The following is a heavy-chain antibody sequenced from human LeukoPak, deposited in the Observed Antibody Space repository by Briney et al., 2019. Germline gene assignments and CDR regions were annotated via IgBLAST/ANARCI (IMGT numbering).Heavy chain of an antibody. Sequence: PGSSLRLSCAASGFTFRIYAMSWVRQAPGKGLEWVSGISGSDASTLYADSVMGRFTISRDNSMNTLYLQMNNVRAEDAAIYFCARRGSEWNSYFYPMDVWGQGTTVTVSS. CDR1: GFTFRIYA. CDR2: ISGSDAST. J-gene: IGHJ6*02. CDR3: ARRGSEWNSYFYPMDV. D-gene: IGHD3-3*01. V-gene: IGHV3-23*01.